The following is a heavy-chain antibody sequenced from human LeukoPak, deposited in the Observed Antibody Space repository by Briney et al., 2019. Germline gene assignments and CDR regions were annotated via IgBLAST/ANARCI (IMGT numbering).Heavy chain of an antibody. CDR2: ISYDGGDP. CDR3: ARWYSSRLYNWLDP. CDR1: GFTFSSYW. V-gene: IGHV3-74*01. Sequence: GGSLRLSCAASGFTFSSYWMHWVREAPGKGRVWVSRISYDGGDPSYADSVKGRFTISRDNAKNTLYLQMNSLTAEDTAVYYCARWYSSRLYNWLDPWGQGTLVTVSS. D-gene: IGHD6-13*01. J-gene: IGHJ5*02.